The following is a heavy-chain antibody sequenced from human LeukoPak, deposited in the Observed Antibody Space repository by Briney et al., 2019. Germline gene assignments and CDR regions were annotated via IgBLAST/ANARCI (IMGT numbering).Heavy chain of an antibody. CDR2: INSDGSST. J-gene: IGHJ2*01. D-gene: IGHD3-22*01. Sequence: GGSLRLSCAASGFTFSSYWMHWVRQAPGKGLVWVSRINSDGSSTSYADSVKGRFTISRDNAKNSLYLQMNSLRAEDTAVYYCARSGYYYDSSGYYFNWYFDLWGRGTLVTVSS. V-gene: IGHV3-74*01. CDR1: GFTFSSYW. CDR3: ARSGYYYDSSGYYFNWYFDL.